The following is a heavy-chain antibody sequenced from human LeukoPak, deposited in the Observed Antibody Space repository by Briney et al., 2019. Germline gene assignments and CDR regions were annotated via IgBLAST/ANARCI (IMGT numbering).Heavy chain of an antibody. V-gene: IGHV4-59*01. CDR3: ARAPNWDRPFDN. Sequence: SETLSLTCTVSGGSISSYYWSWIRQPPGKGLEWIGCIYYSGSTNYNPSLKSRVTISVDTSKNQFSLKLSSVTVADTAVYYCARAPNWDRPFDNWGQGTLVTVSS. CDR2: IYYSGST. D-gene: IGHD7-27*01. CDR1: GGSISSYY. J-gene: IGHJ4*02.